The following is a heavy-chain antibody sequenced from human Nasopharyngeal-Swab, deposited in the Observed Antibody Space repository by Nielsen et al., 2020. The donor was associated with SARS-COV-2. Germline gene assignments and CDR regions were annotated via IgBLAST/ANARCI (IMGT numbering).Heavy chain of an antibody. CDR1: GFTFSDYY. D-gene: IGHD6-19*01. Sequence: GGSLRLSCAASGFTFSDYYMSWIRQAPGKGLEWVSYISSSGSNIYYADSVKGRFTISRDNAKNSLYLQMNSLRAEDTAVYYCARSSGGLMDYYYYGMDVWGQGTTVTVSS. CDR3: ARSSGGLMDYYYYGMDV. CDR2: ISSSGSNI. V-gene: IGHV3-11*01. J-gene: IGHJ6*02.